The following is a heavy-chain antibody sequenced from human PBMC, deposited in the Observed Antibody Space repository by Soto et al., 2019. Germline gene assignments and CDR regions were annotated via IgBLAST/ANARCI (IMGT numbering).Heavy chain of an antibody. CDR1: GYTFSNYY. CDR2: INPSSGST. CDR3: ARVEVVWSNKDFDI. J-gene: IGHJ3*02. V-gene: IGHV1-46*01. D-gene: IGHD3-3*01. Sequence: ASLKVSCKASGYTFSNYYIHWVRQAPGQGLEWMGMINPSSGSTRYAQKFQGRVTMTRDTSTSTVYMELSSLRSEETAVYYCARVEVVWSNKDFDIWGQGTMVTVSS.